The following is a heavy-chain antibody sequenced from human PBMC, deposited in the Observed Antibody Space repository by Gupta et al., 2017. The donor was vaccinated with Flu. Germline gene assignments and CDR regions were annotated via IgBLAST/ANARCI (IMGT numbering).Heavy chain of an antibody. CDR3: ARDRYSSSSNWFDP. V-gene: IGHV3-21*01. J-gene: IGHJ5*02. D-gene: IGHD6-6*01. Sequence: QAPGKGLEWVSSISSSSSYIYYADSVKGRFTISRDNAKNSLYLQMNSLRAEDTAVYYCARDRYSSSSNWFDPWGQGTLVTVSS. CDR2: ISSSSSYI.